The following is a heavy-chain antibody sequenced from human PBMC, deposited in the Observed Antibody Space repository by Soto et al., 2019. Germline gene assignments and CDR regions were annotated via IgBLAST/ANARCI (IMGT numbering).Heavy chain of an antibody. V-gene: IGHV4-39*01. J-gene: IGHJ4*02. CDR3: AITDDYSNFDY. CDR2: IYYTGST. Sequence: ASETLSLTCTVSGGSINSSSYYWGWIRQPPGKGLEWIGSIYYTGSTYYNPSLKSRLTISIDTSKNRFSLKLTSVTAADTALYYCAITDDYSNFDYWGQGTLVTVYS. CDR1: GGSINSSSYY. D-gene: IGHD4-4*01.